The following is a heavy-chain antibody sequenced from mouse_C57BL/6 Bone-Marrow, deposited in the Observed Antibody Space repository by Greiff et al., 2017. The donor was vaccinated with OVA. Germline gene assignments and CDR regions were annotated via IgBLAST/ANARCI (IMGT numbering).Heavy chain of an antibody. CDR1: GFTFSDYY. J-gene: IGHJ3*01. V-gene: IGHV5-16*01. CDR3: ARGEAFAY. CDR2: INYDGSGT. Sequence: DVHLVESEGGLVQPGSSMKLSCTASGFTFSDYYMAWVRQVPEKGLEWVANINYDGSGTYYLDSLKSRFIISRDNAKNILYLQMSSLKTEDTATYYCARGEAFAYWGQGTLVTVSA.